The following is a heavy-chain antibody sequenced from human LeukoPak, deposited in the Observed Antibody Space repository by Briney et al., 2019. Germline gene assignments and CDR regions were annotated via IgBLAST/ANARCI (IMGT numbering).Heavy chain of an antibody. V-gene: IGHV3-49*03. Sequence: GGSLRLSCAASGFTFSSYGMHWFRQAPGKRLEWVGFIRSKAYGGTTEYAASVKGRFTISRDDSKSIAYLQMNSLKTEDTAVYYCTRDGVEMATIVDYWGQGTLVTVSS. D-gene: IGHD5-24*01. CDR1: GFTFSSYG. J-gene: IGHJ4*02. CDR3: TRDGVEMATIVDY. CDR2: IRSKAYGGTT.